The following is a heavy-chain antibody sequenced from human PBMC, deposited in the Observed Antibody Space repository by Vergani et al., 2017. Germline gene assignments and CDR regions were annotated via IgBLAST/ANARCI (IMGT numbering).Heavy chain of an antibody. Sequence: QVQLQESGPRLVKPSQTMSLTCSVSGVGINTGGHYWSWIRQHPVKGLEWIGYIYYSGATYYNPSFKSRLTISVDTSQNQFSLKLRSVTAADTAVYYCARVDTQVPATSHFYYMDVWGKGTTVVVSS. D-gene: IGHD6-25*01. CDR3: ARVDTQVPATSHFYYMDV. J-gene: IGHJ6*03. CDR2: IYYSGAT. CDR1: GVGINTGGHY. V-gene: IGHV4-31*03.